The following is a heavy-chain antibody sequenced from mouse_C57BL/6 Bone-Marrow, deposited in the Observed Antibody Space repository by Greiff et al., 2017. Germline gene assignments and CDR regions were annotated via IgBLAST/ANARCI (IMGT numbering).Heavy chain of an antibody. V-gene: IGHV2-4*01. CDR1: GFSLTSYG. Sequence: VKVVESGPGLVQPSQSLSITCTVSGFSLTSYGVHWVRQPPGKGLEWLGVIWSGGSTDYNAAFISRLSISKDNSKSQVFFKMNSLQADDTAIYYCAKNSPITTVPLDYWGQGTSVTVSS. CDR3: AKNSPITTVPLDY. D-gene: IGHD1-1*01. CDR2: IWSGGST. J-gene: IGHJ4*01.